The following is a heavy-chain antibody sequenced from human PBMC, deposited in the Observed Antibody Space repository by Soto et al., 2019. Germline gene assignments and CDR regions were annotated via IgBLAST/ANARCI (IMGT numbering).Heavy chain of an antibody. D-gene: IGHD3-9*01. CDR2: ISYDGSDK. V-gene: IGHV3-30-3*01. CDR1: GFTFSSYA. J-gene: IGHJ3*01. Sequence: GGSLRLSCAASGFTFSSYAMHWVRQAPGKGLEWVALISYDGSDKDYADSVKGRFTISRDNAKNTVYLQMNSLRAEDTAVYYCARSPGGYYIDWGQGTMVTVSS. CDR3: ARSPGGYYID.